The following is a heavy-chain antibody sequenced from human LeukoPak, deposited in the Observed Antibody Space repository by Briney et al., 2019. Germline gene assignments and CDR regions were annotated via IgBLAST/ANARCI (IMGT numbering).Heavy chain of an antibody. Sequence: PGGPLRLSCAASGFTFSNAWMSWVRQAPGKGLEWVGRIKSKTDGGTTDYAAPVKGRFTISRDDSKNTLYLQMNSLKTEDTAVYYCTTVGGDYGDYEFDYWGQGTLVTVSS. CDR3: TTVGGDYGDYEFDY. CDR1: GFTFSNAW. J-gene: IGHJ4*02. CDR2: IKSKTDGGTT. V-gene: IGHV3-15*01. D-gene: IGHD4-17*01.